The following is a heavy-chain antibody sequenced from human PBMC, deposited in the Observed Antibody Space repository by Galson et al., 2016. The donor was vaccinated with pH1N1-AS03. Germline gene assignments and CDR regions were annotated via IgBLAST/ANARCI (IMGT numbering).Heavy chain of an antibody. CDR1: SGSISSYS. D-gene: IGHD6-13*01. CDR2: IYSIGGT. V-gene: IGHV4-59*01. Sequence: SETLSLTCTVSSGSISSYSWNWIRQPPGKGLEWIGSIYSIGGTNYNPSLESRITISVETSKNQFSLKLRSVTAADTAVYYCARATAVGPPYFGYWGQGTLVTVSS. CDR3: ARATAVGPPYFGY. J-gene: IGHJ4*02.